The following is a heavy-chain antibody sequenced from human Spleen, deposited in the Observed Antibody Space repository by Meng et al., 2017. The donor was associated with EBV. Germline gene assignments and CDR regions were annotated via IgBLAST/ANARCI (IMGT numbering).Heavy chain of an antibody. CDR2: IDHRGSP. D-gene: IGHD3-16*01. J-gene: IGHJ4*02. CDR3: ARGDDYRYAY. Sequence: QGRRQQWGAGLLKPSETLSLTCAVYGGSFSDYYWSWIRQPPGKGLEWIGEIDHRGSPNYNPSLMSRVTISLDTSRNHFSLELASVTDADTAVYYCARGDDYRYAYWGQGTLVTVSS. CDR1: GGSFSDYY. V-gene: IGHV4-34*01.